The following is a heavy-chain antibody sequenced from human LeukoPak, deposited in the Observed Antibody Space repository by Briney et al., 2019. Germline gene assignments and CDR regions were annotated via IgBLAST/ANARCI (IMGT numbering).Heavy chain of an antibody. D-gene: IGHD3-22*01. CDR1: GGSFSGYY. V-gene: IGHV4-34*01. CDR3: ARVRPITTIVARSGAFDI. Sequence: SETLSLTCAVYGGSFSGYYWSWIRQPPGKGLEWIGEINHSGSTNYNPSLKSRVTISVDTSKNQFSLKLSSVTAADTAVYYCARVRPITTIVARSGAFDIWGQGTMVTVSS. CDR2: INHSGST. J-gene: IGHJ3*02.